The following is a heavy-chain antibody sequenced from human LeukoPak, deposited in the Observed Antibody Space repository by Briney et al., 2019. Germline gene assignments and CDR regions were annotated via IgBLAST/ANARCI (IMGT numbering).Heavy chain of an antibody. D-gene: IGHD2-15*01. Sequence: SVKVSCKASGGTFSSYAISWVRQAPGQGLEWMGGIIPIFGTANYAQKFQGRVTITADESTSTAYMELSSLRSEDTAVYYCARNIVVVVAASLCPCDPGGEGTLVTVSS. CDR3: ARNIVVVVAASLCPCDP. J-gene: IGHJ5*02. V-gene: IGHV1-69*01. CDR2: IIPIFGTA. CDR1: GGTFSSYA.